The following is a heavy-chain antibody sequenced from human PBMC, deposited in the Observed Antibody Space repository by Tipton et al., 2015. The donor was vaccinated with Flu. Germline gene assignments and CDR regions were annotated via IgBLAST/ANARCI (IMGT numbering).Heavy chain of an antibody. CDR2: IYWDDDK. Sequence: TLSLTCTFSGFSLSTSGVGVGWIRQPPGKALEWLALIYWDDDKRYSPSLKSRLTITKDTSKNQVVLTMTNMDPVDTATYYCAHTPLAAAGISVWGQGTLVTVSS. D-gene: IGHD6-13*01. CDR3: AHTPLAAAGISV. V-gene: IGHV2-5*02. J-gene: IGHJ4*02. CDR1: GFSLSTSGVG.